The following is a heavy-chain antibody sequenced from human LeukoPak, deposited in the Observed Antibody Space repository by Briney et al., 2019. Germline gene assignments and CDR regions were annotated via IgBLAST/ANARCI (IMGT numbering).Heavy chain of an antibody. Sequence: GASAKVSCKASGGTFSSYAISWVRQAPGQGLEWMGGIIPIFGTANYAQKFQGRVTITADESTSTAYMELSSLRSEDTAVYYCARVLLGDNYYYYYGMDVWGQGTTVTVSS. D-gene: IGHD2-21*02. V-gene: IGHV1-69*13. CDR2: IIPIFGTA. J-gene: IGHJ6*02. CDR3: ARVLLGDNYYYYYGMDV. CDR1: GGTFSSYA.